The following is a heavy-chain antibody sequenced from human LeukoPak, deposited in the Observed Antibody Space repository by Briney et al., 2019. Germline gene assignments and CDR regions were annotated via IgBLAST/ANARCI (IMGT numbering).Heavy chain of an antibody. CDR3: ARENSGSYREFDY. V-gene: IGHV4-4*07. D-gene: IGHD1-26*01. CDR1: GGSISSYY. Sequence: SETLSLTCTVSGGSISSYYWSWIRQPAGKGLEWIGRIYTSGSTNYNATLKSRVSMSVDTSKNQFSLKLSSVTAADTAVFYCARENSGSYREFDYWGQGTLVIVSS. J-gene: IGHJ4*02. CDR2: IYTSGST.